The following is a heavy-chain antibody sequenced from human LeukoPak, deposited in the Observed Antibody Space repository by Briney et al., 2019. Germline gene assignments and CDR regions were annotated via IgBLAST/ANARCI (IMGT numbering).Heavy chain of an antibody. V-gene: IGHV3-30-3*01. CDR2: ISYDGSNK. D-gene: IGHD2-15*01. CDR3: ARGELFSGGGRDAFDI. CDR1: GFTFSSYA. Sequence: GRSLRLSCAASGFTFSSYAMHWVRQAPGKGLEWVAVISYDGSNKYYADSVKGRFTISRDNSKNTLYLQTNSLRAEDTAVYYCARGELFSGGGRDAFDIWGQGTMVTVSS. J-gene: IGHJ3*02.